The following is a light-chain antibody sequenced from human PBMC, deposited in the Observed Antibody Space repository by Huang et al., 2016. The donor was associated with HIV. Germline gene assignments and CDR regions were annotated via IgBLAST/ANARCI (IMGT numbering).Light chain of an antibody. Sequence: DIVMTQSPLSLSVTPGQPASISCKSSQSLLHSDGKTYLYWYLQKPGQSPQLLIYEVFSRVSGVPDRFSGSGSGTDFTLKIRRVEAEDGGVYYCMQGRRLPWTFGQGTKVEIK. J-gene: IGKJ1*01. CDR3: MQGRRLPWT. V-gene: IGKV2-29*02. CDR1: QSLLHSDGKTY. CDR2: EVF.